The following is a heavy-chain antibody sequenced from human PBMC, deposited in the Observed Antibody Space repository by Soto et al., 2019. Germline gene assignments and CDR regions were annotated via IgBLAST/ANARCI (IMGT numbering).Heavy chain of an antibody. Sequence: GASVKVSCKASGGTFSSYAISWVRQAPGQGLEWMGGIIPISDTTNYAQKFQGRVTMTTDKSTSTAYMELSRLRSDDTAVYYCARAAILTGYYNAELNWFDPWGQGTLVTVSS. V-gene: IGHV1-69*05. D-gene: IGHD3-9*01. CDR3: ARAAILTGYYNAELNWFDP. J-gene: IGHJ5*02. CDR1: GGTFSSYA. CDR2: IIPISDTT.